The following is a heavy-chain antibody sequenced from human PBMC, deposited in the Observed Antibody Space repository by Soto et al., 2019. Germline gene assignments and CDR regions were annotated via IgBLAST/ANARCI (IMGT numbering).Heavy chain of an antibody. CDR1: GGPISSYY. Sequence: ASETLSLTCTVSGGPISSYYWSWIRQPPGKGLEWIGEINHSGSTNYNPSLKSRVTISVDTSKNQFSLKLSSVTAADTAVYYCARGHIVVVPAAMYWFDPWGQGTLVTVSS. J-gene: IGHJ5*02. CDR2: INHSGST. V-gene: IGHV4-59*12. CDR3: ARGHIVVVPAAMYWFDP. D-gene: IGHD2-2*01.